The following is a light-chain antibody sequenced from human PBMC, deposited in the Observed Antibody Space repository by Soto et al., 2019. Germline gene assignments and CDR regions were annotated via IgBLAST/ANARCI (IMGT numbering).Light chain of an antibody. Sequence: QSVLTQPASVSGPPGQSITISCTGTNSDIGRYKFVSWFQQHPGKAPKLMIFEGTNRPSGVSNRFSGSKSGNTASLTISGLQAEDEAIYFCSSSTNTNTLVIFGGGTQLTVL. V-gene: IGLV2-14*01. CDR3: SSSTNTNTLVI. CDR2: EGT. CDR1: NSDIGRYKF. J-gene: IGLJ7*01.